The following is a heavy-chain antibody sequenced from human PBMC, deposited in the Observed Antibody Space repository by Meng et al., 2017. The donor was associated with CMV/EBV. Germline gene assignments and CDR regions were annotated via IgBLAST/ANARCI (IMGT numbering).Heavy chain of an antibody. J-gene: IGHJ4*02. V-gene: IGHV3-53*05. CDR2: FYFGGTI. CDR1: GFNGGNKY. CDR3: AKDGYSGYDYDY. Sequence: GESLKISCVASGFNGGNKYMTWVRQAPGKGLEWVSSFYFGGTIKYADSVRGRFATSRDTSKNTLYLQMNSLRAEDTAVYYCAKDGYSGYDYDYWGQGTLVTVSS. D-gene: IGHD5-12*01.